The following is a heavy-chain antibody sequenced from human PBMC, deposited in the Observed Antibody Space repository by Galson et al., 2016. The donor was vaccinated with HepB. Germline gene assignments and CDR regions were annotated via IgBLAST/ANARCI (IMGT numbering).Heavy chain of an antibody. CDR1: GGSIRGSPYY. D-gene: IGHD6-6*01. CDR3: SRPPSSIAAASDAFDL. CDR2: IYHTGNT. Sequence: TLSLTCNVSGGSIRGSPYYWGWIRQTPGKGLEWLGSIYHTGNTYYNPSLKTRVTIFVDTSKNQISLKLNSVTAADSAVYYCSRPPSSIAAASDAFDLWGRGTMVTVSS. V-gene: IGHV4-39*01. J-gene: IGHJ3*01.